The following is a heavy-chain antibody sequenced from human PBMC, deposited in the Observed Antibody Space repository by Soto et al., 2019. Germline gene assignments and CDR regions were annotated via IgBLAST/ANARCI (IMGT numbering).Heavy chain of an antibody. V-gene: IGHV3-49*03. Sequence: GGPMRLPCTASGFNFGDYARSCFRQDTGKGLEWVGFIRSKAYGGTTEYAASVKGRFTISRGDSKSIAYLQMNSLKTEDTAVYYCTRREPEYYYYMDVWGKGTTVTVSS. J-gene: IGHJ6*03. CDR3: TRREPEYYYYMDV. CDR2: IRSKAYGGTT. CDR1: GFNFGDYA.